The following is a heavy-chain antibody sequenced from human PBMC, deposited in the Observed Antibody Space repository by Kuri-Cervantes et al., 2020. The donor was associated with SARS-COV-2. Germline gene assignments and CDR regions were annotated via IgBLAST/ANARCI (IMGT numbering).Heavy chain of an antibody. D-gene: IGHD3-9*01. CDR2: IYYSGST. Sequence: GSLRLSCTVSGYSISSGYYWGWIRQPPGKGLEWIGYIYYSGSTNYNPSLKSRVTISVDTSKNQFSLKLSSVTAADTAVYYCARGGFYDILTGYYPPFDYWGQGTLVTVFS. CDR1: GYSISSGYY. J-gene: IGHJ4*02. V-gene: IGHV4-61*01. CDR3: ARGGFYDILTGYYPPFDY.